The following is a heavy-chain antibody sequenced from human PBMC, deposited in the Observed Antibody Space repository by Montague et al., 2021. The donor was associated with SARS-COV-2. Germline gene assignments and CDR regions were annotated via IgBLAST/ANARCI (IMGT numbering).Heavy chain of an antibody. CDR2: IYYSGST. J-gene: IGHJ4*02. D-gene: IGHD3-9*01. CDR1: GGSISSYY. V-gene: IGHV4-59*01. Sequence: ETLSLTCTVSGGSISSYYWSWIRQPPGKGLEWIGYIYYSGSTNYNPSLKSRVTISVDTSKNQFSLKLSSVTAADTAVYYCARYGSVDILTGYYHFDYWGQGTLVTVSS. CDR3: ARYGSVDILTGYYHFDY.